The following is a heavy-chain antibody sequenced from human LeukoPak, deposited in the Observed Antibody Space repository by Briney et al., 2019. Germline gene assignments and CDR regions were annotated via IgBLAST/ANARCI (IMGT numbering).Heavy chain of an antibody. Sequence: SETLSLTCTVSGSSINNFYWTWIRQPAGKGLEWIGRIEASGTTKYNPSLTGRVTMSLDTSRNQFSLSLSSVTAADTAVYYCSNGGASSQFLDYWGQGILVTVSS. J-gene: IGHJ4*02. V-gene: IGHV4-4*07. D-gene: IGHD2-2*01. CDR2: IEASGTT. CDR3: SNGGASSQFLDY. CDR1: GSSINNFY.